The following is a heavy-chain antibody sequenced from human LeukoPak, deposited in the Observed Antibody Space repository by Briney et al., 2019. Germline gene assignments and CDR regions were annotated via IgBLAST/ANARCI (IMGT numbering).Heavy chain of an antibody. J-gene: IGHJ4*02. D-gene: IGHD3-22*01. V-gene: IGHV3-74*01. CDR3: ARLRGYYDSSDR. CDR1: GVSLSAYW. Sequence: PGGALRLSCVGPGVSLSAYWMHGVRHIPEKGLFWVSRINRDVRSISYADPLKGRLPISRANAKNTLYLQMTALRLEDTAVYYCARLRGYYDSSDRWGQGTLVTV. CDR2: INRDVRSI.